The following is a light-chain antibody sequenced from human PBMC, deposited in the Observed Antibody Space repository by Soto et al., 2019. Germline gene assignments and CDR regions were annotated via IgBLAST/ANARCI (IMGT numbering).Light chain of an antibody. CDR1: QSVSSNY. J-gene: IGKJ3*01. V-gene: IGKV3-20*01. CDR2: GAS. Sequence: EIVLTQSPGTLSLSPGDRATLSCRASQSVSSNYLAWYQQKPGQAPRLLIYGASSRATGIPDRFSGSGSGTDFTLTISRLEPEDFAVFYCQQYGRSPFTFGPGTKVDIK. CDR3: QQYGRSPFT.